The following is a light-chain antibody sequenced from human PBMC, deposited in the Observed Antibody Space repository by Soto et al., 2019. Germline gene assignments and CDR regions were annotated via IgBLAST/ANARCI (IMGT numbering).Light chain of an antibody. J-gene: IGLJ3*02. CDR3: AAWDDSLNGWV. Sequence: PVLTQPPSASGTPGQRVTISCSGSSSNIGSNTVNWYQQLPGTAPKLLIYSNNQRPSGVPDRFSGSKSGTSASLAISGLQSEDEADYYCAAWDDSLNGWVFGGGTKLTVL. V-gene: IGLV1-44*01. CDR1: SSNIGSNT. CDR2: SNN.